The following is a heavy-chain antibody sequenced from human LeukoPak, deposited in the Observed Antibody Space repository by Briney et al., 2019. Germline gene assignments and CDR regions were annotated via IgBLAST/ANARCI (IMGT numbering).Heavy chain of an antibody. CDR2: ISSDGGTT. CDR1: GFTFSSSA. D-gene: IGHD2-15*01. V-gene: IGHV3-64*01. CDR3: ARGSYCSGGSRYSDY. Sequence: GGSLRLSCAASGFTFSSSAMHWVRQAPGKGLECVSAISSDGGTTYYANSVKGRFTISRDNSKNTLYLQMGSLRAEDMAVYYSARGSYCSGGSRYSDYWGQGTLVTVSS. J-gene: IGHJ4*02.